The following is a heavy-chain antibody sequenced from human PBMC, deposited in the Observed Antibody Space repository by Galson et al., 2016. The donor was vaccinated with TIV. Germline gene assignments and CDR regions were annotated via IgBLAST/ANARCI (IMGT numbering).Heavy chain of an antibody. Sequence: SVKVSCKASGHTFTNYFMHWVRRAPGQGLEWMGIIHPNGGSTSYAQKFKGRVTMTRDTSTSTVYMKMSSLRSEDTAVYYCARSRSSGWYIYFDFWGQGTLVTVSS. CDR1: GHTFTNYF. J-gene: IGHJ4*02. V-gene: IGHV1-46*01. D-gene: IGHD6-19*01. CDR2: IHPNGGST. CDR3: ARSRSSGWYIYFDF.